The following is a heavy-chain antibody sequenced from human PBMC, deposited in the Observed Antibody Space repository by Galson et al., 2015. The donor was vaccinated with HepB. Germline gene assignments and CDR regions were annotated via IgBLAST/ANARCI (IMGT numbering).Heavy chain of an antibody. CDR2: LDPSDSYT. Sequence: QSGAEVKEPVGSLTISCVASGYTFTNYWIDWVRQLPGKGLEWMGRLDPSDSYTDYSPSFPGHVTISLDKSINTAYLHWGSLKASGSAMYYFTRQQRAAAGVYFHDGMDVWGQGTTVTVSS. V-gene: IGHV5-10-1*01. J-gene: IGHJ6*02. CDR3: TRQQRAAAGVYFHDGMDV. CDR1: GYTFTNYW. D-gene: IGHD6-25*01.